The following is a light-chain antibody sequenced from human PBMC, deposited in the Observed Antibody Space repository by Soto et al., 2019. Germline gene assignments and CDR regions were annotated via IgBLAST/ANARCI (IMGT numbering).Light chain of an antibody. J-gene: IGLJ2*01. CDR3: LSFDGSLSVV. Sequence: QSVLTQPPSVSGAPGQRVTISCTGSSSNIGAGYDVHWYQQLPGRAPKLLIYGNTNRPSGVPDRFSGSKSGTSASLAITGIQAENEADYYCLSFDGSLSVVFGGGTQLTVL. CDR2: GNT. CDR1: SSNIGAGYD. V-gene: IGLV1-40*01.